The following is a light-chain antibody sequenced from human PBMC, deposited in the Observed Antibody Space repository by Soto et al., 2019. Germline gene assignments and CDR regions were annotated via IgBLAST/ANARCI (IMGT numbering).Light chain of an antibody. CDR2: EDN. V-gene: IGLV6-57*04. CDR3: QSYDSSSYV. J-gene: IGLJ1*01. Sequence: NFMLTQPHSVSESPGKTVTISCTRSSGSIASNYVQWYQQRPGSAPTTVICEDNERPSGVPDRFSGSIDRSSNSASLTISGLKTDDEAAYYCQSYDSSSYVFGSGTKLTVL. CDR1: SGSIASNY.